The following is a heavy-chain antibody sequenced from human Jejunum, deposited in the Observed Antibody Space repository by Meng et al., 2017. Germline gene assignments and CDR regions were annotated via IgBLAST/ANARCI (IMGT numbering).Heavy chain of an antibody. Sequence: GESLKISCKGSGYSFTSYWIGWVRQMPGKGLEWMGIIYPGDSDTRYSPSFQGQVTLSADESISTAYLQWSSLKASDSGMYYCARRGVYNDYDYWGQGTLVTVSS. CDR3: ARRGVYNDYDY. V-gene: IGHV5-51*01. CDR2: IYPGDSDT. J-gene: IGHJ4*02. CDR1: GYSFTSYW. D-gene: IGHD4-11*01.